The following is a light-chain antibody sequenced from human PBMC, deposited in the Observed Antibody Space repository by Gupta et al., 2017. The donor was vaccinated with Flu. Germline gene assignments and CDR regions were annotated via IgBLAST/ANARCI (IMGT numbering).Light chain of an antibody. V-gene: IGKV1-39*01. CDR1: QYISYY. Sequence: DIQMTQSPSCLFASVGDRVTITWQASQYISYYLNWYQQQPGRAPSLLFYTAIKLYTGVPSRCSGSGSGTDFILTTSSLEPEDFAIYYCQQRNIIPAITFGGGTKVE. CDR2: TAI. CDR3: QQRNIIPAIT. J-gene: IGKJ4*01.